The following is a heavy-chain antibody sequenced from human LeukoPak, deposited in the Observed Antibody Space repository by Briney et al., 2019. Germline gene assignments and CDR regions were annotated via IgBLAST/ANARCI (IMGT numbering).Heavy chain of an antibody. D-gene: IGHD2-21*02. CDR3: ASELAHCVGDCLKN. CDR2: INADGSLT. J-gene: IGHJ4*02. V-gene: IGHV3-74*01. CDR1: GFTFSSYG. Sequence: PGGSLRLSCAASGFTFSSYGMHWVRQAPGKGLVWVSRINADGSLTNYADSVKGRFTIFRDNAKNTLYLQMNSLRAEDTAVYYCASELAHCVGDCLKNWGQGTLVTVSS.